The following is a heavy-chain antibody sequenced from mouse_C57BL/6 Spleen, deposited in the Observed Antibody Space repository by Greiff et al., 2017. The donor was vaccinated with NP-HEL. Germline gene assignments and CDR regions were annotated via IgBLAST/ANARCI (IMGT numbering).Heavy chain of an antibody. J-gene: IGHJ1*03. CDR3: ARDCDYDWYFDV. CDR1: GFTFSSYA. CDR2: ISDGGSYT. D-gene: IGHD2-4*01. V-gene: IGHV5-4*01. Sequence: EVHLVESGGGLVKPGGSLKLSCAASGFTFSSYAMSWVRQTPEKRLEWVATISDGGSYTYYPDNVKGRFTISRDNAKNNLYLQMSHLKSEDTAMYYCARDCDYDWYFDVWGTGTTVTVSS.